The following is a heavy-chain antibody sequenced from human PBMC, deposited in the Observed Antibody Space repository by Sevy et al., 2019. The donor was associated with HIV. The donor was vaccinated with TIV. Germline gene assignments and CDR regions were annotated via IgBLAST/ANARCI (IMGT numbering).Heavy chain of an antibody. CDR1: GFSFTSHY. V-gene: IGHV3-11*01. CDR3: AGDSGVHNFGPGSYYSDYFDV. D-gene: IGHD3-10*01. CDR2: ISTSGGAV. Sequence: GGSLRLSCAASGFSFTSHYINWIRQAPGKGLEWISYISTSGGAVYYADSVKGRFTISRDNGKNTVDLQMNTLRDEDTAVYYCAGDSGVHNFGPGSYYSDYFDVWGQGTMVTVSS. J-gene: IGHJ3*01.